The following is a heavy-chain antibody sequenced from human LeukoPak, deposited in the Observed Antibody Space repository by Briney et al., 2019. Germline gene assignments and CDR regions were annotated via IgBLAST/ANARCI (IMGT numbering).Heavy chain of an antibody. Sequence: PSETLSLTCTVSGGSISSYYWSWIRQPPGKGLEWIGHVYYSGSTNYNPSLKSRVTISVDTSNNHFSLKLSSVTAADTAVYYCATSYILTGNLNVWGQGTLVTASS. CDR2: VYYSGST. CDR3: ATSYILTGNLNV. CDR1: GGSISSYY. D-gene: IGHD3-9*01. J-gene: IGHJ4*02. V-gene: IGHV4-59*01.